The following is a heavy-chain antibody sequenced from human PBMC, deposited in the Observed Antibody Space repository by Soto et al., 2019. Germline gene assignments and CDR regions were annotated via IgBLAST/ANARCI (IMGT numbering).Heavy chain of an antibody. D-gene: IGHD6-13*01. CDR1: GYTFTSYG. J-gene: IGHJ6*02. CDR3: ARVSSSWYYYYGMDV. V-gene: IGHV1-18*04. Sequence: ASVKVSCKASGYTFTSYGISGVRQAPGQGLEWMGWISAYNGNANYAQKLQGRVTMTTDTSTSTAYMELRSLRSDDTAVYYCARVSSSWYYYYGMDVWGQGTTVTVSS. CDR2: ISAYNGNA.